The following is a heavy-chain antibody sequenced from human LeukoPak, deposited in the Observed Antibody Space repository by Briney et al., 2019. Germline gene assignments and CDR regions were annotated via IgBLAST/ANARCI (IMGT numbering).Heavy chain of an antibody. CDR1: GYTFTDYY. D-gene: IGHD2-2*01. J-gene: IGHJ4*02. CDR2: INPNSGGT. Sequence: GASVKVSCTASGYTFTDYYLHWVRQAPGQGLEWMGWINPNSGGTNYAQKFQGRVTLTRDTSMSTAYMEISRLTSDDTAVYYCARDNLEASWGSPGDYWGQGTLVTVSS. CDR3: ARDNLEASWGSPGDY. V-gene: IGHV1-2*02.